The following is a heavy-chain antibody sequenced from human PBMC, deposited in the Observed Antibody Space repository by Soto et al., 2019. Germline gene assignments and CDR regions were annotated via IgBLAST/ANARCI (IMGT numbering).Heavy chain of an antibody. Sequence: PWGSLRLSCAASGFIFSSYGMHWVRQAPGKGLEWVSVISCRGVNTYYADSVKGRFTISRDNSKNTLYLQMNSLRAEDTAVYYCAKSMGSYYYYMDVWGKGATVTVSS. CDR1: GFIFSSYG. V-gene: IGHV3-30*18. D-gene: IGHD2-8*01. J-gene: IGHJ6*03. CDR2: ISCRGVNT. CDR3: AKSMGSYYYYMDV.